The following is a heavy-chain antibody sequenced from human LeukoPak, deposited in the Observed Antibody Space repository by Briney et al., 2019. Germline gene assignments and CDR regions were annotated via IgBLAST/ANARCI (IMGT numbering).Heavy chain of an antibody. CDR1: GYTFTGYY. V-gene: IGHV1-2*02. Sequence: GASVKVSCKASGYTFTGYYMHWVRQAPGQGLEWMGWINPNSGGTNYAQKFQGRVTMTRDTSISTAYMELSRLRSDDTAVYYCARERPGCCSSTSCSRKRHNNWFDPWGQGTLVTVSS. CDR3: ARERPGCCSSTSCSRKRHNNWFDP. J-gene: IGHJ5*02. D-gene: IGHD2-2*01. CDR2: INPNSGGT.